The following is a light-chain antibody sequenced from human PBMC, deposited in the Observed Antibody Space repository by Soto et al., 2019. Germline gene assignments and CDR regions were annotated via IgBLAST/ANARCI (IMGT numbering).Light chain of an antibody. J-gene: IGKJ1*01. V-gene: IGKV1-6*01. CDR3: LQNYNYPWT. Sequence: AIQMTQSPSSLSASVGAPVTITCRASQAIRNDLNWYQQKAGKAPKLLIYAASRLQSGVPSRFSGSGSGTDFSLTISSLQPEDFATYYCLQNYNYPWTFGQGTKVDIK. CDR1: QAIRND. CDR2: AAS.